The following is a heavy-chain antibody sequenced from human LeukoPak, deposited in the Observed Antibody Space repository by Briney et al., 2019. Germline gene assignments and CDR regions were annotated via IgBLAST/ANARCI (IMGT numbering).Heavy chain of an antibody. CDR2: IYYSGST. V-gene: IGHV4-59*01. Sequence: SETLSLTCTVPGGFISSYYWSWIRQPPGKGLEWIGYIYYSGSTNYNPSLKSRVTISVDTSKNQFSLKLSSVTAADTAVYYCARASISSPNTAMVDFDYWGQGTLVTVSS. CDR1: GGFISSYY. J-gene: IGHJ4*02. CDR3: ARASISSPNTAMVDFDY. D-gene: IGHD5-18*01.